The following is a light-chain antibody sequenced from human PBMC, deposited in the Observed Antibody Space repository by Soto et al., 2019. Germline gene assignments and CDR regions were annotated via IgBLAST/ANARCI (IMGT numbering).Light chain of an antibody. V-gene: IGKV1D-16*01. CDR2: DAS. CDR1: HAISSW. J-gene: IGKJ1*01. CDR3: QHYNSYSQA. Sequence: DIQMTQSPSSLSASVGDRVTITCRASHAISSWLAWYQQKPGKAPKLLIYDASSLKSGVPSRFSGSGSGTEFTLTISSLQPEDFATYYCQHYNSYSQAFGEGTKVDIK.